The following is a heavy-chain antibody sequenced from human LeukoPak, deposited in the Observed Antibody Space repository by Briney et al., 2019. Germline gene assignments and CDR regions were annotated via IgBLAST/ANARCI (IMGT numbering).Heavy chain of an antibody. V-gene: IGHV1-69*04. J-gene: IGHJ4*02. CDR3: ARGDYDILTAHPPFDY. D-gene: IGHD3-9*01. CDR2: IIPILGIA. Sequence: GASVKVSCKASGGTFSSYAISWVRQAPGQGLEWMGRIIPILGIANYAQKFQGRVTITADKSTSTAYMELSSLRSEDTAVYYCARGDYDILTAHPPFDYWGQGTLVTVSS. CDR1: GGTFSSYA.